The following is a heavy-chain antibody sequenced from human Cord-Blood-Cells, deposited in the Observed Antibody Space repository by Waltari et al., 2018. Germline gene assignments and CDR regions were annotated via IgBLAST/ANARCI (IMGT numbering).Heavy chain of an antibody. CDR1: GYTFTSYD. D-gene: IGHD3-10*01. V-gene: IGHV1-8*01. J-gene: IGHJ1*01. CDR3: ARGLGVQGVIAEYFQH. CDR2: MNPNSGNT. Sequence: QVQLVQSGAEVKKPGASVKVCCKASGYTFTSYDINWVRQATGQGLEWMGWMNPNSGNTGYAQKFQGRVTMTRNTSISTAYMELSSLRSEDTAVYYCARGLGVQGVIAEYFQHWGQGTLVTVSS.